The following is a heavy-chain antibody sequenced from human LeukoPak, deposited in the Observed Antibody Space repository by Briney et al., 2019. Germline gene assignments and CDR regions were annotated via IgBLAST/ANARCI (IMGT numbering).Heavy chain of an antibody. CDR3: VRDRLRGMTTDAFDM. D-gene: IGHD4-11*01. CDR2: IKWNGDSL. CDR1: GFTLDDHG. V-gene: IGHV3-20*04. Sequence: GGSLRLSCTASGFTLDDHGMSRVLQVPGKELEWVSAIKWNGDSLGYAESVKGRFTISRDNAKNSLYLQMNSLRAEDTALYYCVRDRLRGMTTDAFDMWGQGTMVTVSS. J-gene: IGHJ3*02.